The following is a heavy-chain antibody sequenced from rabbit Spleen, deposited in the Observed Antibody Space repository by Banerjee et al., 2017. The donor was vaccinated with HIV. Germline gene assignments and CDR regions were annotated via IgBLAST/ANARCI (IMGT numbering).Heavy chain of an antibody. CDR2: INAGSGGST. J-gene: IGHJ4*01. Sequence: QEQLVESGGGLVQPGGSLTLSCKASGIDLINNAISWVRQAPGKGLEWIACINAGSGGSTYYATWAKGRFTISRPWSTTVTLQLTSLTAADTATYFCAREILYAAYAGFGDATIYYFDLWGPGTLVTVS. CDR1: GIDLINNA. CDR3: AREILYAAYAGFGDATIYYFDL. D-gene: IGHD6-1*01. V-gene: IGHV1S45*01.